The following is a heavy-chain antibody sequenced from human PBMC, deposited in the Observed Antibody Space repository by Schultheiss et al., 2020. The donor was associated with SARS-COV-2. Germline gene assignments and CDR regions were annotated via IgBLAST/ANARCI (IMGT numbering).Heavy chain of an antibody. J-gene: IGHJ6*02. CDR1: GFTFSSYC. V-gene: IGHV3-74*01. CDR2: INSGGSGR. D-gene: IGHD5-24*01. Sequence: GGSLRLSCAASGFTFSSYCMPWVRQAPGKGLVWVSRINSGGSGRSYADSVKGRFTISRDNAKNTLYLRMNSLRAEDTGVYYCARAGQLGYGMDVWGQGTTVTVYS. CDR3: ARAGQLGYGMDV.